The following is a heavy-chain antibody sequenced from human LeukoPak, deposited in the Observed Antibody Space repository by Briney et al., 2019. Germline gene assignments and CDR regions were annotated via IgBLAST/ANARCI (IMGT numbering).Heavy chain of an antibody. CDR2: ISWNSGSI. CDR3: AKGGYGSYYYYYMDV. J-gene: IGHJ6*03. Sequence: GGSPRLSCAASGFTFDDYAMHWVRQAPGKGLEWVSGISWNSGSIGYADSVKGRFTISRDNAKNSLYLQMNSLRAEDMALYYCAKGGYGSYYYYYMDVWGKGTTVTVSS. V-gene: IGHV3-9*03. CDR1: GFTFDDYA. D-gene: IGHD3-10*01.